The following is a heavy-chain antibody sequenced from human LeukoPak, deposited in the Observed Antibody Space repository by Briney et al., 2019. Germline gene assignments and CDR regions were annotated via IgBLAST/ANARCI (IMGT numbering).Heavy chain of an antibody. CDR3: AEAIWFGESTNWFDP. CDR1: GGSISSSSYY. CDR2: IYYSGST. Sequence: PSETLSLTCTVSGGSISSSSYYWGWIRQPPGKGLEWIGSIYYSGSTNYNPSLKSRVTISVDKSKNQFSLKLSSVTAADTAVYYCAEAIWFGESTNWFDPWGQGTLVTVSS. D-gene: IGHD3-10*01. V-gene: IGHV4-39*07. J-gene: IGHJ5*02.